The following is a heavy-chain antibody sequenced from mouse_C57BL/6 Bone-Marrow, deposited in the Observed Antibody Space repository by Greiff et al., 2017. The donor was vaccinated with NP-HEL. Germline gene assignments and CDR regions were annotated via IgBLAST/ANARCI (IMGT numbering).Heavy chain of an antibody. Sequence: QVQLQQPGAELVRPGSSVKLSCKASGYTLTSYWMHWVKQRPIQGLEWIGNIDPSDSETHYNQKFKDKATLTVDKSSSTAYMQLSSLTSEDSAVYYCAREANWDVWYFDVWGTGTTVTVSS. CDR2: IDPSDSET. CDR1: GYTLTSYW. D-gene: IGHD4-1*01. J-gene: IGHJ1*03. V-gene: IGHV1-52*01. CDR3: AREANWDVWYFDV.